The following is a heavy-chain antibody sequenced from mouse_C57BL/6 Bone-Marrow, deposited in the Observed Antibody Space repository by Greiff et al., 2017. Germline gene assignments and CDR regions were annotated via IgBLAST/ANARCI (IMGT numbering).Heavy chain of an antibody. CDR3: AKEGVLWLRAYAMDY. J-gene: IGHJ4*01. D-gene: IGHD2-2*01. CDR1: GFSLTSYG. Sequence: QVQLQQSGPGLVQPSQSLSITCTVSGFSLTSYGVHWVRQSPGKGLEWLGVIWRGGSTDYNAAFMSRLSITKDNSKSQVFFKMNSLQADDTAIYYCAKEGVLWLRAYAMDYWGQGTSVTVSS. CDR2: IWRGGST. V-gene: IGHV2-5*01.